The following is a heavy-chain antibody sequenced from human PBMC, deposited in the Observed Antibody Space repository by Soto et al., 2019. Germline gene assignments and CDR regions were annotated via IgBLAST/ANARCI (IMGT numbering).Heavy chain of an antibody. V-gene: IGHV3-23*01. D-gene: IGHD3-16*01. CDR3: AKEGFGLFDP. Sequence: VSLRLSCSASGFTFSSYAMSWVRQAPGKGRVWVSAISDSGGSTYYADSVKGRFTISRDNSKNTPYLQMNSLRAEDTAVYYCAKEGFGLFDPWGQGTLVTVSS. CDR1: GFTFSSYA. CDR2: ISDSGGST. J-gene: IGHJ5*02.